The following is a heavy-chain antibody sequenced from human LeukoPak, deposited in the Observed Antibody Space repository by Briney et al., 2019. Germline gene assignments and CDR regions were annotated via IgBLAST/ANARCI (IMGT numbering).Heavy chain of an antibody. CDR1: GFTFSSSA. D-gene: IGHD2-21*02. V-gene: IGHV3-23*01. CDR3: ASANCGGDCYISAH. J-gene: IGHJ4*02. Sequence: GGSLRLSCAGSGFTFSSSAMSWVRQAPGKGLEWVSAISGSGGSTYYADSVKGRFTLSRDNSKNTLYLQMNSLRAEDTAVYYCASANCGGDCYISAHWGQGTLVTVSS. CDR2: ISGSGGST.